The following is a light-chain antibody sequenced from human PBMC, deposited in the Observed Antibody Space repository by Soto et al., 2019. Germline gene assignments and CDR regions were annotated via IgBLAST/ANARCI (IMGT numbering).Light chain of an antibody. V-gene: IGKV1-33*01. CDR1: HDIRKY. Sequence: DIQMTQSPSSLSASVGDRVTITCQASHDIRKYLNLYQQKRGKAPKLLIYDASNMETGVPSRFTGSGSGTDFTFTISSLQPEDIATYYCQQYEIFPITLGQGTRLEIK. CDR3: QQYEIFPIT. CDR2: DAS. J-gene: IGKJ5*01.